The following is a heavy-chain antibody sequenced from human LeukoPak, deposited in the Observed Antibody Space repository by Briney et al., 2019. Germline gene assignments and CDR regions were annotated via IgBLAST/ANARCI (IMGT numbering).Heavy chain of an antibody. J-gene: IGHJ3*02. V-gene: IGHV4-38-2*02. CDR1: GYSISSGYY. CDR2: IYHSGST. Sequence: SSETLSLTCTVSGYSISSGYYWGWIRQPPGKGLEWIGSIYHSGSTYYNPSLKSRVTISVDTSRNQFSLKLSSVTAADTAVYYCARAPYSGELSKTQGAFDIWGQGTMVTVSS. CDR3: ARAPYSGELSKTQGAFDI. D-gene: IGHD1-26*01.